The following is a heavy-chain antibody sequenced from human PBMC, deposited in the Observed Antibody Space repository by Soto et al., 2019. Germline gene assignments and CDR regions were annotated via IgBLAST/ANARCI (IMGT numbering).Heavy chain of an antibody. CDR3: AKDRVIDYGDQLDY. CDR2: IRGSGGRT. Sequence: EVQLLESGGGLVQPGGSLRLSCAASGFTFSTCAMSWVRQAPGKGLEWVSAIRGSGGRTYYADSVKGRFTISRDNSKNTLYLHMNSLRAEDTAVYYCAKDRVIDYGDQLDYWGQGTLVTVSS. V-gene: IGHV3-23*01. J-gene: IGHJ4*02. CDR1: GFTFSTCA. D-gene: IGHD4-17*01.